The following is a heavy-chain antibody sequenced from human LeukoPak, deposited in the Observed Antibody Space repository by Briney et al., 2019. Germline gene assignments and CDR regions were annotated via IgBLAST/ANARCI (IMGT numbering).Heavy chain of an antibody. Sequence: ASVTVSCKVSRYTLTELSMHWVRQAPGKGLEWMGGFDPEDGETIYAQKFQGRVTMTEDTSTDTAYMELSSLRSEDTAVYYCATAYQRGNWFDPWGQGTLVTVSS. CDR2: FDPEDGET. V-gene: IGHV1-24*01. J-gene: IGHJ5*02. D-gene: IGHD2-2*01. CDR3: ATAYQRGNWFDP. CDR1: RYTLTELS.